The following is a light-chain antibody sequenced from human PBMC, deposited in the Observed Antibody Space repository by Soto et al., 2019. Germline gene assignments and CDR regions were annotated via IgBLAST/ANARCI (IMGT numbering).Light chain of an antibody. J-gene: IGLJ2*01. V-gene: IGLV2-14*01. CDR1: SSDVGGYNY. CDR2: DVS. Sequence: QSALTQPASVSGSPGQSITISCTGTSSDVGGYNYVSWYQQHPGKAPKLMIYDVSNRPSGVSNRFSGSKSGNTASLTISGIKAEDEADYSCSSYTRSSTRVFGGGTKLTVL. CDR3: SSYTRSSTRV.